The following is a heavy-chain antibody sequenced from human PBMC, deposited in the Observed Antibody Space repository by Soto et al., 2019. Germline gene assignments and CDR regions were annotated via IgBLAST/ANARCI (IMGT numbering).Heavy chain of an antibody. CDR2: IQPGGSS. Sequence: QVQLQESGPGLVKPSETLSLTCTVSGASVTSGGFHWSWIRQPPGKGLEWIGQIQPGGSSNYESSLKHRXXIXPXXSNNPVSLTLDSVTAADTAIYYCVTYTSGSGGDGYWGQGTLVTVSS. CDR1: GASVTSGGFH. D-gene: IGHD3-10*01. V-gene: IGHV4-61*03. J-gene: IGHJ4*02. CDR3: VTYTSGSGGDGY.